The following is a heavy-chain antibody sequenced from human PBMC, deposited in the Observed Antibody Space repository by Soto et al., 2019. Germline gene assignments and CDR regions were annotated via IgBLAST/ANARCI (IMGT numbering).Heavy chain of an antibody. CDR1: GFTFSNYC. CDR3: AKVTGYCSSSSCRRDYYYYYGMDV. D-gene: IGHD2-2*01. J-gene: IGHJ6*02. Sequence: PGGSLRLSCAASGFTFSNYCMHWVRQAPGKGLEWVAVISYDGSDKYYADSVKGRFSISRDNSKNTLYLQMNSLRAEDTAVYYCAKVTGYCSSSSCRRDYYYYYGMDVWGQGTTVTVS. V-gene: IGHV3-30*18. CDR2: ISYDGSDK.